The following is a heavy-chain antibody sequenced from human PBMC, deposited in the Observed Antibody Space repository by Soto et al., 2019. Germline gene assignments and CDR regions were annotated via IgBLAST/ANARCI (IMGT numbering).Heavy chain of an antibody. J-gene: IGHJ4*02. V-gene: IGHV3-23*01. CDR1: GFTFSSYA. CDR2: ISGSGGST. Sequence: PGGSLRLSCAASGFTFSSYAMSWVRQAPGKGLGWVSAISGSGGSTYYADSVKGRFTISRDNSKNTLYLQMNSLRAEDTAVYYCAKDIDFWSGYVTTDYWGQGTLVTVSS. D-gene: IGHD3-3*01. CDR3: AKDIDFWSGYVTTDY.